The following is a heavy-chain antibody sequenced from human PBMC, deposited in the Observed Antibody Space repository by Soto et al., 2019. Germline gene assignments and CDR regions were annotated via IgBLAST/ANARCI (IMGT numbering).Heavy chain of an antibody. CDR2: TTGSVANK. CDR3: AKDGDFGEDGPAEYFEH. D-gene: IGHD4-17*01. CDR1: GFTFKNYA. Sequence: EVNLLESGGGVVQPGESLRISCVGSGFTFKNYAMTWVRQAPGKGLEWVSGTTGSVANKHYADSVRGRFTISRDNSKKTLYLEMKSLRVEDTAVYYCAKDGDFGEDGPAEYFEHWGQGTLVTVSS. J-gene: IGHJ1*01. V-gene: IGHV3-23*01.